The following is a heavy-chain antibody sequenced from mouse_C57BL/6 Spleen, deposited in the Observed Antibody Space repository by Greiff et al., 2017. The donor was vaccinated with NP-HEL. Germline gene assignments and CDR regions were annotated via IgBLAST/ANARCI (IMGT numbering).Heavy chain of an antibody. Sequence: EVQLQQSGPELVKPGASVKISCKASGYTFTDYYMNWVKQSHGKSLEWIGDINPNNGGTSYNQKFKGKATLTVDKSSSTAYMELRSLTSEDSAVYYCAPYYYGSSPYWGQGTLVTVSA. CDR3: APYYYGSSPY. D-gene: IGHD1-1*01. CDR1: GYTFTDYY. J-gene: IGHJ3*01. CDR2: INPNNGGT. V-gene: IGHV1-26*01.